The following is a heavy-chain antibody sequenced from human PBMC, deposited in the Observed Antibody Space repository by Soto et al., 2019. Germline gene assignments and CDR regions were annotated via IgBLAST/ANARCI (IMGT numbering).Heavy chain of an antibody. Sequence: GESLKISCRGSGYTFTGYWIGWVRQMPGKGLEWMGIIYPGDSNTRYSPSFQGQVTISADRSISTAYLQWSSLQASDTAMYYCARQGIPSTAAVWCFDLGGKETLVTVPS. V-gene: IGHV5-51*01. CDR2: IYPGDSNT. D-gene: IGHD3-16*01. CDR1: GYTFTGYW. CDR3: ARQGIPSTAAVWCFDL. J-gene: IGHJ4*02.